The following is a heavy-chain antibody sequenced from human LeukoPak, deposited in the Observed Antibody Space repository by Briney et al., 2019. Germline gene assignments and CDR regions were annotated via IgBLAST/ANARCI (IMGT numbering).Heavy chain of an antibody. CDR2: FDSEDNEI. V-gene: IGHV1-24*01. CDR3: AAGAQLPTDY. CDR1: GYALTELS. Sequence: GASVKVSCKVSGYALTELSILWVRQAPGKGLEWMGGFDSEDNEIIYAQKFQGRVTMTEDTPTDTAYMELSSLTSEDTAIYYCAAGAQLPTDYWGQGTLVTVSS. J-gene: IGHJ4*02. D-gene: IGHD2-2*01.